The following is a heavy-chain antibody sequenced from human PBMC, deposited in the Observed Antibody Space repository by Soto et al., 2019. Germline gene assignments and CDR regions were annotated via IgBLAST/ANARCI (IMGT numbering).Heavy chain of an antibody. Sequence: QIQLVQSGGGVKTPGASVKVSCTTSRYTFTRHGIAWVSQAPGQGLEWIGWISTFNGKTDYAQKFQGRVTMTADTITSTVDMELRSMRYDDTAVYCCERLLTEGAKCREDAFDLWGQGTKVTVSS. CDR3: ERLLTEGAKCREDAFDL. CDR1: RYTFTRHG. CDR2: ISTFNGKT. J-gene: IGHJ3*01. V-gene: IGHV1-18*01. D-gene: IGHD3-9*01.